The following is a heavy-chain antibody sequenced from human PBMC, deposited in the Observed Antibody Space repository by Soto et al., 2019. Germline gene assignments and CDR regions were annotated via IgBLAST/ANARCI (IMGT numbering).Heavy chain of an antibody. CDR2: IYYSGST. Sequence: SETLSLTCTVSGGSISSGGFHWSWIRQHPGKGLEWIGYIYYSGSTYYNPSLKSRVTVSVDTSRNQFSLKLSSVTAADTAVYYCITVAAGDYYGMDVWGQGTTVTVSS. CDR1: GGSISSGGFH. CDR3: ITVAAGDYYGMDV. V-gene: IGHV4-31*03. J-gene: IGHJ6*02. D-gene: IGHD6-13*01.